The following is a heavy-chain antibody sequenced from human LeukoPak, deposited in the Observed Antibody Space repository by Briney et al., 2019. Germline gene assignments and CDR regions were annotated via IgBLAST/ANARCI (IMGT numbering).Heavy chain of an antibody. CDR3: ATGGYTVTSNYYYYYYMDV. CDR2: FDPEDGET. V-gene: IGHV1-24*01. J-gene: IGHJ6*03. CDR1: GYTLTELA. D-gene: IGHD4-11*01. Sequence: GASVRVSCKVSGYTLTELAMHWVRQAPGKGLEWMGGFDPEDGETIYAQKFQGRVTMTEDTSTDTAYMELSSLRSEDTAVYYCATGGYTVTSNYYYYYYMDVWGKGTTVTVSS.